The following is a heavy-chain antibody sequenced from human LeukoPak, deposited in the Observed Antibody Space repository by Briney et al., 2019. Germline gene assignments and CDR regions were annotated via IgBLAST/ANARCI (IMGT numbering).Heavy chain of an antibody. V-gene: IGHV1-24*01. CDR1: GYTLTELS. CDR3: ATAHARTGYCSGGSCYPFDY. J-gene: IGHJ4*02. CDR2: FDPEDGET. D-gene: IGHD2-15*01. Sequence: GASVKVSCKVSGYTLTELSMHWVRQAPGKGLEWMGGFDPEDGETIYAQKLQGRVTMTEDTSTDTAYMELSSLRSEDTAVYYCATAHARTGYCSGGSCYPFDYWGQGTLVTVSS.